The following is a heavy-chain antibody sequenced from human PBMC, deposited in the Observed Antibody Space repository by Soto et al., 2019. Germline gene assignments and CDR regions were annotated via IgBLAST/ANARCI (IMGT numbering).Heavy chain of an antibody. CDR3: ARQRRLSYYDSSGYYSGSYFDY. CDR1: GGSISSSSYY. J-gene: IGHJ4*02. D-gene: IGHD3-22*01. CDR2: IYYSGST. V-gene: IGHV4-39*01. Sequence: SETLSLTCTVSGGSISSSSYYWGWIRQPPGKGLEWIGSIYYSGSTYYNPSLKSRVTISVDTSKNQFSLKLSSVTAADTAVYYCARQRRLSYYDSSGYYSGSYFDYWGQGTLVTVSS.